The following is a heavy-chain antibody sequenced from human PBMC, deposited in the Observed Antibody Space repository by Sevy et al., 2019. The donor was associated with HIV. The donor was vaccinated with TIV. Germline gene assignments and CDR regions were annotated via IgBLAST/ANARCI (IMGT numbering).Heavy chain of an antibody. Sequence: ASVKVSCKASGYTFTAYYIHWVRQAPRQGLEWMGGINHNSGGTYFSKKFQDSVTLTTDTSVNTAYMELRSLRFDDTAVYYCARMGDYYDSSGYYPLKFWGQGTLVTVSS. CDR3: ARMGDYYDSSGYYPLKF. V-gene: IGHV1-2*02. CDR1: GYTFTAYY. D-gene: IGHD3-22*01. J-gene: IGHJ4*02. CDR2: INHNSGGT.